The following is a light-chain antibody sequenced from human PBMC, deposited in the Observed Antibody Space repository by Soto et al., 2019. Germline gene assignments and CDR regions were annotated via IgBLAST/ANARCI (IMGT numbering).Light chain of an antibody. CDR3: QQYRSSPLT. V-gene: IGKV3-20*01. CDR2: GAS. J-gene: IGKJ4*01. CDR1: QSVSSS. Sequence: EIVLTQSPGTLSLSPGERATLSCRASQSVSSSLAWYQQKPGQAPRLLIYGASSRATGIPDRFSGSGSGTDFTLTISGLEHEDFAVYYCQQYRSSPLTFGGGTKVEIK.